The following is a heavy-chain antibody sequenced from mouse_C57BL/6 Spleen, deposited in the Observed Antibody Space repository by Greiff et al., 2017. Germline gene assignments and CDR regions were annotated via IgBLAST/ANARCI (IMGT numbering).Heavy chain of an antibody. D-gene: IGHD4-1*01. CDR3: ARYIMGLGFCDY. V-gene: IGHV7-3*01. Sequence: EVMLVESGGGLVQPGGSLSLSCAASGFTFPDYYMSWVRQPPGKALEWLGFIRNKANGYTTEYSASVKGRFTISRDNSQSILYLQMNALRAEDSATYYCARYIMGLGFCDYWGQGTTLTVAS. CDR1: GFTFPDYY. CDR2: IRNKANGYTT. J-gene: IGHJ2*01.